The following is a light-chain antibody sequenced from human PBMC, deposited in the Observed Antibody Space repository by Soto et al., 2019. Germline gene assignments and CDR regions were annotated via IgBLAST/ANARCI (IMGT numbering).Light chain of an antibody. Sequence: EIVMTQSPATLSVSPGERATLSCRASQSVTSNLAWYQQQPGQAPSLLIYAASTRATGIPARFSGSGSGTEFTLTISSLQSEDFAVYYCHQYNNWLYTFGQGTKLEIK. CDR2: AAS. V-gene: IGKV3-15*01. CDR1: QSVTSN. J-gene: IGKJ2*01. CDR3: HQYNNWLYT.